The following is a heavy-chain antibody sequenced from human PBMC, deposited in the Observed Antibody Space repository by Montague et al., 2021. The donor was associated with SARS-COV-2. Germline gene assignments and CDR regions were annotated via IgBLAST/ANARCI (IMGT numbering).Heavy chain of an antibody. J-gene: IGHJ5*02. CDR1: GFTFSSYA. CDR2: ISYDGSNK. Sequence: SLRLSCAASGFTFSSYAMHWVRQAPGKGLEWVALISYDGSNKYYADSVKGRFTISRANSKNTLRLQMNSLRAEDTAVYYCARDLSGSYAGWFDPWGQGTLVTVSS. D-gene: IGHD3-16*01. V-gene: IGHV3-30-3*01. CDR3: ARDLSGSYAGWFDP.